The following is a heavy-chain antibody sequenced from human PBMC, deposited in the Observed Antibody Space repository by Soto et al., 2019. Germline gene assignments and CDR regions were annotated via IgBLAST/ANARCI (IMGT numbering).Heavy chain of an antibody. D-gene: IGHD5-18*01. V-gene: IGHV3-33*01. CDR1: GFTFSSYG. Sequence: QVQLVESGGGVVQPGRSLRLSCAASGFTFSSYGMHWVRQAPGKGLEWVAVIWYDGSNKYYADSVKGRFTISRDNSKNTLYLQMNSLRAEDTAVYYCARDGKVGGYSYGIFDYWGQGTLVTVSS. J-gene: IGHJ4*02. CDR2: IWYDGSNK. CDR3: ARDGKVGGYSYGIFDY.